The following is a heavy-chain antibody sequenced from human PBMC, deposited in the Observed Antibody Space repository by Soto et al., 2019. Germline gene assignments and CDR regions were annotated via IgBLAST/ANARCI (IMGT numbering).Heavy chain of an antibody. CDR3: AREDIVVVVAATGSNRYYYYGMDV. CDR1: GYTFTSYY. Sequence: ASVKVSCKASGYTFTSYYMHWVRQAPGQGLEWMGIINPSGGSTSYAQKFQGRVTMTRDTSTSTVYMELSSLRSEDTAVYYCAREDIVVVVAATGSNRYYYYGMDVWGQATTVTVSS. J-gene: IGHJ6*02. V-gene: IGHV1-46*01. CDR2: INPSGGST. D-gene: IGHD2-15*01.